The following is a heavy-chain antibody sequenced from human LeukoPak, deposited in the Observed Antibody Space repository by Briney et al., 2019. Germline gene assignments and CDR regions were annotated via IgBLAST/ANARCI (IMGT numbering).Heavy chain of an antibody. Sequence: SETLSLTCAVYGGSFSGYYWSWIRQPPGKGLEWIGEINHSGSTNYNPSLKSRVTISVDTSKNQFSLKLSSVTAADMSVYYSARERDGYNYRYPLDWWGKGTLATVSS. CDR1: GGSFSGYY. D-gene: IGHD5-24*01. J-gene: IGHJ4*02. CDR2: INHSGST. CDR3: ARERDGYNYRYPLDW. V-gene: IGHV4-34*01.